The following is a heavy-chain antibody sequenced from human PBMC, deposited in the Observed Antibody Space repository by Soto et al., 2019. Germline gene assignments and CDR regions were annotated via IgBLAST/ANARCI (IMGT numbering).Heavy chain of an antibody. CDR1: GGSISSYY. Sequence: ASETLSLTCTVSGGSISSYYWSWIRQPPGKGLEWIGYLHYSGSTNYNPSLKSRVTISVDTSKNQFSLKLSSVTAADTAVYYCSYGSGSYSFDYWGQGTLVTVSS. D-gene: IGHD3-10*01. V-gene: IGHV4-59*01. CDR3: SYGSGSYSFDY. CDR2: LHYSGST. J-gene: IGHJ4*02.